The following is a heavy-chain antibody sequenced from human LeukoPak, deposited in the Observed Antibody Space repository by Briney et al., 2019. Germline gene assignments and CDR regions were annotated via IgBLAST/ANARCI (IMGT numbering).Heavy chain of an antibody. J-gene: IGHJ4*02. CDR3: ARDQSVRSWYFDS. V-gene: IGHV4-4*02. CDR2: IHHSGNT. Sequence: SETLSLTCAVSGDSISSSHWWTLIRQPPGKGLEWIGEIHHSGNTDYNPSLKSRVTISLDKSKNEFSLQMRSVTAADTAFYYCARDQSVRSWYFDSWGQGALVTVSS. CDR1: GDSISSSHW. D-gene: IGHD6-13*01.